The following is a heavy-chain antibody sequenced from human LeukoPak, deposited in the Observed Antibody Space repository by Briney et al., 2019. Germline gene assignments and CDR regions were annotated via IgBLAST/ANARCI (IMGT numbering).Heavy chain of an antibody. D-gene: IGHD6-13*01. CDR3: TKLTKRMYSSSWYGGFDS. CDR2: ISLNSGSI. J-gene: IGHJ4*02. Sequence: SLRLSCEASGFTFDDYAMHWVRQAPGKGLEWVSGISLNSGSIGYADSVKGRFTISRDNAKNSLYLKMNSLRADDTAFYYCTKLTKRMYSSSWYGGFDSWGQGTLVTVSS. CDR1: GFTFDDYA. V-gene: IGHV3-9*01.